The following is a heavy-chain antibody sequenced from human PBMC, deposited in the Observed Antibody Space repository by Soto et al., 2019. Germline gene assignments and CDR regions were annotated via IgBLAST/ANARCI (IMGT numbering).Heavy chain of an antibody. Sequence: PGGSLRLSCAASGFTFSSYSMNWVRQAPGKGLEWVSSISSSSSYIYYADSVKGRFTISRDNAKNSLYLQMNSLRAEDTAVYYCASGIAARPKWFDPWGQGTLVTVYS. V-gene: IGHV3-21*01. CDR3: ASGIAARPKWFDP. CDR1: GFTFSSYS. CDR2: ISSSSSYI. J-gene: IGHJ5*02. D-gene: IGHD6-6*01.